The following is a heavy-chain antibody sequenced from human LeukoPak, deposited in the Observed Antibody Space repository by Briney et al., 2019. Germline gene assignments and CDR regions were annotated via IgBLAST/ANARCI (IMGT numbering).Heavy chain of an antibody. CDR2: INPNSGGT. CDR1: GYTFTGYY. V-gene: IGHV1-2*02. CDR3: ARGETTVTYFDY. D-gene: IGHD4-17*01. Sequence: GASVKVSCKASGYTFTGYYIHWVRQAPGQGLEWMAWINPNSGGTNYAQKFQGRVTMTRDTPISTAYMELSRLRSDDTAVYYCARGETTVTYFDYWGQGTLVTVSS. J-gene: IGHJ4*02.